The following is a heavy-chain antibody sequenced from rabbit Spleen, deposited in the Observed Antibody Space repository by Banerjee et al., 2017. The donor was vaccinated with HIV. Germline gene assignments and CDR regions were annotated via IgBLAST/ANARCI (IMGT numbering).Heavy chain of an antibody. CDR3: ARNFDL. CDR2: IYTGNGKT. J-gene: IGHJ4*01. CDR1: GFSFSSSYD. Sequence: VESGGGLVKPGASLTLTCTASGFSFSSSYDMCWVRQAPGKGLEWIGCIYTGNGKTYYASWAKGRLTISKSSSTTVTLHVTSLTAADTATYFCARNFDLWGPGTLVTVS. V-gene: IGHV1S40*01.